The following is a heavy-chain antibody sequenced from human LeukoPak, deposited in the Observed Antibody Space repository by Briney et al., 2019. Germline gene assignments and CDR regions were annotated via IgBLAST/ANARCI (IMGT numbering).Heavy chain of an antibody. Sequence: GGSLRLSCVVSGFTFSHYAMSWVPQAPGTGLEWVGSLTDSGDATYYADSVKGRLTISRDNSNSTLYLHISGLRDEDTAVYYCARGYSHNSGGWLDPWGQGTLVTVSS. J-gene: IGHJ5*02. V-gene: IGHV3-23*01. CDR2: LTDSGDAT. CDR1: GFTFSHYA. CDR3: ARGYSHNSGGWLDP. D-gene: IGHD5-12*01.